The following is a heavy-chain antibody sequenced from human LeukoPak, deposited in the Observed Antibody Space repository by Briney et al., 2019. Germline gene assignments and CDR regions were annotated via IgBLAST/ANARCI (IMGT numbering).Heavy chain of an antibody. J-gene: IGHJ4*02. CDR2: ISGSGSNT. Sequence: GGSLRLSCAASGFTFSSYAMNWVRQAPGKGLEWVSGISGSGSNTYYADSVKGHFTISRDNSKSTLYLEMNSLRAEDTALYYCTRGDYYDSSGYYSYDYWGQGTLVTVSS. V-gene: IGHV3-23*01. D-gene: IGHD3-22*01. CDR1: GFTFSSYA. CDR3: TRGDYYDSSGYYSYDY.